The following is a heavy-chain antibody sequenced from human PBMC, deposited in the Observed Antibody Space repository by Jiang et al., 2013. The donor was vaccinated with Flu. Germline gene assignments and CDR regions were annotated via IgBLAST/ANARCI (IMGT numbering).Heavy chain of an antibody. CDR1: GFSFSSYE. Sequence: VQLLESGGGLVQPGGSLRLSCAVSGFSFSSYEVNWVRQAPGKGLEWISYIPSSGGTIYYADSVKGRFTISIDNGKSALYLQMSSLRAEDTGVYYCARDPGYRGYYGMDVWGQGTTVTVTS. J-gene: IGHJ6*02. D-gene: IGHD5-12*01. CDR2: IPSSGGTI. CDR3: ARDPGYRGYYGMDV. V-gene: IGHV3-48*03.